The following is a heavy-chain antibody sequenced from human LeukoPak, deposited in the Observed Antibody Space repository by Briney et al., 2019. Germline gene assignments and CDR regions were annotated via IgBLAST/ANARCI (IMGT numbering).Heavy chain of an antibody. CDR1: GGSISSYY. Sequence: SETLSLTCTVSGGSISSYYWSWIRQPPGKGLEWIGYIYYSGSTNYNPSLKSRVTISVDTSKNQFSLKLSSVTAADTAVYYCARGYSSSWQTLDYWGQGTLVTVSS. D-gene: IGHD6-13*01. J-gene: IGHJ4*02. CDR3: ARGYSSSWQTLDY. CDR2: IYYSGST. V-gene: IGHV4-59*08.